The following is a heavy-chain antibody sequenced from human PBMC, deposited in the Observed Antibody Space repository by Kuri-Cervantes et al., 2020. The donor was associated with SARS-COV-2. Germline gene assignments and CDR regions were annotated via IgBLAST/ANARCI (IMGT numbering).Heavy chain of an antibody. Sequence: SETLSLTCVVSGGSISSSNWWSWVRQPPEKGLEWIGEIYHSGSTNYNPSLKSRVTILVDKSKNQFSLKLSSVTAADTAVYYCARVLWDCSRTNCYRYYYYGMDVWGQGTTVTVSS. CDR1: GGSISSSNW. CDR3: ARVLWDCSRTNCYRYYYYGMDV. D-gene: IGHD2-2*02. V-gene: IGHV4-4*02. CDR2: IYHSGST. J-gene: IGHJ6*02.